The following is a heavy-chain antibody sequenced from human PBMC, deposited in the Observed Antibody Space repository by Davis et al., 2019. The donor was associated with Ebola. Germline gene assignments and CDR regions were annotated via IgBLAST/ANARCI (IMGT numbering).Heavy chain of an antibody. J-gene: IGHJ6*02. V-gene: IGHV4-34*01. CDR2: INPTIRT. D-gene: IGHD3-10*01. CDR1: GGSFSNSY. Sequence: GSLRLSCAVYGGSFSNSYWNWVRQPPGKGLEWIGEINPTIRTTYNPSLKSRVTISVDTSKNQLSLMLTSVTAADTAVYYCARNPYYFAPYGLDVWGQGTTVIVSS. CDR3: ARNPYYFAPYGLDV.